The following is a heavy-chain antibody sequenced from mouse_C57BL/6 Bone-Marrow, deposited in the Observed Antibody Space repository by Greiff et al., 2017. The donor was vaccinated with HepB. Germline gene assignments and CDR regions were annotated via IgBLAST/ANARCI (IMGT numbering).Heavy chain of an antibody. D-gene: IGHD3-2*02. V-gene: IGHV5-17*01. Sequence: EVQRVESGGGLVKPGGSLKLSCAASGFTFSDYGMHWVRQAPEKGLEWVAYISSGSSTIYYADTVKGRFTISRDNAKNTLFLQMTSLRSEDTAMYYCATAQARFAYWGQGTLVTVSA. CDR3: ATAQARFAY. CDR2: ISSGSSTI. CDR1: GFTFSDYG. J-gene: IGHJ3*01.